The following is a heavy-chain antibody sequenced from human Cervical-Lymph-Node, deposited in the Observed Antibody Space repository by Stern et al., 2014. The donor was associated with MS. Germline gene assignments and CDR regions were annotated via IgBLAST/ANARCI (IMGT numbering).Heavy chain of an antibody. J-gene: IGHJ6*02. D-gene: IGHD1-26*01. Sequence: QVQLVQSGAEVKKPGSSVKVSCKASGGTFSSYAISWVRQAPGQGLEWMGGMIPIFGTANYAQKFQGRVTLTGDDSTSQASMELGSLRSEDTAVYYCARGELKEGLVRGMDVWGQGTTVTVSS. CDR1: GGTFSSYA. CDR3: ARGELKEGLVRGMDV. V-gene: IGHV1-69*01. CDR2: MIPIFGTA.